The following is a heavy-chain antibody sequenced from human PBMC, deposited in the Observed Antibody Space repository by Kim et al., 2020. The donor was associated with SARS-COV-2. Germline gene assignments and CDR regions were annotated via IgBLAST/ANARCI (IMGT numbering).Heavy chain of an antibody. CDR3: ARDGPSI. D-gene: IGHD2-2*01. Sequence: NSGGTNYAQKFQGRVTMTRDTSNSTAYMELSRLRSDDTAVYYCARDGPSIWGQGTLVTVSS. J-gene: IGHJ4*02. CDR2: NSGGT. V-gene: IGHV1-2*02.